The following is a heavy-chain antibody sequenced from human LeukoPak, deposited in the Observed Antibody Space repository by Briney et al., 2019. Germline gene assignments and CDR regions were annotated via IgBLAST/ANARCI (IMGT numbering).Heavy chain of an antibody. D-gene: IGHD3-3*01. CDR2: ISSSSSYI. CDR3: ARIGLYYDFWSGHQTYGMDV. CDR1: GFTFTSYS. Sequence: PGGSLRLSCAASGFTFTSYSMNWVRQAPGKGLEWVSSISSSSSYIYYADSVKGRFTISRDNAKNSLYLQMNSLRAEDTAVYYCARIGLYYDFWSGHQTYGMDVWGQGTTVTVSS. J-gene: IGHJ6*02. V-gene: IGHV3-21*01.